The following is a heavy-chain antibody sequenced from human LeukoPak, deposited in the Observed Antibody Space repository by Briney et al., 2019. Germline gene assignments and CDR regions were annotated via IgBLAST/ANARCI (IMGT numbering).Heavy chain of an antibody. CDR1: GFIFTNYF. D-gene: IGHD3-3*01. CDR3: ATDRGWRTSGYYLYYFEY. Sequence: PGGSLRLSCAASGFIFTNYFMSWVRQAPGKGLEWVASIKHDGSEKYYVDSVRGRFTISRDNTMNSLYLQMSSLRAEDTAVYYCATDRGWRTSGYYLYYFEYWGQGTLGTYSP. V-gene: IGHV3-7*01. CDR2: IKHDGSEK. J-gene: IGHJ4*02.